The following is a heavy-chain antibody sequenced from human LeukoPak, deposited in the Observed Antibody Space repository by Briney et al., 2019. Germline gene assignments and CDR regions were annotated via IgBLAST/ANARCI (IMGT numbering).Heavy chain of an antibody. D-gene: IGHD3-10*02. CDR3: AKPLVRGVNWFDP. J-gene: IGHJ5*02. V-gene: IGHV3-30*18. CDR1: GFFFSRYG. CDR2: ISYDGSNK. Sequence: GGSLRLSCAASGFFFSRYGMHWVRQAPGKGLEWVTVISYDGSNKYYAHSVKGRFTISRDHSKNTLYLQMNSLRPEDTAVYYGAKPLVRGVNWFDPWGQGTLVTVSS.